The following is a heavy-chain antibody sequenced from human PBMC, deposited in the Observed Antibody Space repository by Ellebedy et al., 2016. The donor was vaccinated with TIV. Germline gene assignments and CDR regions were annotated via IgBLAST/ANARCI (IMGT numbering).Heavy chain of an antibody. CDR3: ARDSRGTDYYFDY. J-gene: IGHJ4*02. CDR1: GYTFTTLG. CDR2: INPYNGDT. Sequence: AASVKVSCKASGYTFTTLGISWVRQAPGQGLEWIGWINPYNGDTNYAPNLQGRITLTTDTPTSTAYMELRSLRSDDTAVYYCARDSRGTDYYFDYWGQGTLVTVSS. D-gene: IGHD1-26*01. V-gene: IGHV1-18*04.